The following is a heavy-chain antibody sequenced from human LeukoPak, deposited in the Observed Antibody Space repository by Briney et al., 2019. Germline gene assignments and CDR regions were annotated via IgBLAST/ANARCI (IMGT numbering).Heavy chain of an antibody. CDR2: IRNKANNYAT. V-gene: IGHV3-73*01. J-gene: IGHJ4*02. CDR1: GFTFSVSA. Sequence: GGSLRLSCAASGFTFSVSAMYWVRQASGKGREWVGRIRNKANNYATAYSASVKGRFTISRDDSKNTAYLQMNSLKSEDTAVYCCTYTSSSGVVYWGQGTLVTVSS. CDR3: TYTSSSGVVY. D-gene: IGHD6-6*01.